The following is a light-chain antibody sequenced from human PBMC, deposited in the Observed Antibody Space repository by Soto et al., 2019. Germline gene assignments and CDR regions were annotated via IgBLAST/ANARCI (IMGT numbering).Light chain of an antibody. CDR3: QQYGSSPWT. CDR1: QSVSSNY. V-gene: IGKV3-20*01. Sequence: EIVLTQSPGTLSLSPGEGATLSCRASQSVSSNYLAWYQQKPGQAPRLLIYGASSRATGIPDRFSGSGSGTDFILTISRLEPEDFAVFYCQQYGSSPWTFGRGTKVEIK. CDR2: GAS. J-gene: IGKJ1*01.